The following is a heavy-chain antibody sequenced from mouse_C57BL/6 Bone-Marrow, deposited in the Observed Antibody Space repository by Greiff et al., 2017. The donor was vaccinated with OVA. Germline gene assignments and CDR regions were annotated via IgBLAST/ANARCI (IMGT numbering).Heavy chain of an antibody. J-gene: IGHJ2*01. Sequence: QVHVKQSGAELAKPGASVKLSCKASGYTFTSYWMHWVKQRPGQGLEWIGYINPSSGYTKYNQKFKDKATLTADKSSSTAYMQLSSLTYEDSAVYYCARDYYGSSYDYWGQGTTLTVSS. CDR3: ARDYYGSSYDY. CDR2: INPSSGYT. CDR1: GYTFTSYW. V-gene: IGHV1-7*01. D-gene: IGHD1-1*01.